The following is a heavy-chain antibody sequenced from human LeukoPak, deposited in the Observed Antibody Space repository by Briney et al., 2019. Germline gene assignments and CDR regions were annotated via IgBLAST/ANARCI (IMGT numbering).Heavy chain of an antibody. D-gene: IGHD5-12*01. V-gene: IGHV3-23*01. CDR3: AKARYSGYDAHYFDY. J-gene: IGHJ4*02. Sequence: GGSLRLSCAASGFTFSSYAMSWVRQAPGKGLEWVSAISGSGGSTYYADSVKGRFTISRDNSKNTLYLHMNSLRAEDTAVYYCAKARYSGYDAHYFDYWGQGTLVTVSS. CDR2: ISGSGGST. CDR1: GFTFSSYA.